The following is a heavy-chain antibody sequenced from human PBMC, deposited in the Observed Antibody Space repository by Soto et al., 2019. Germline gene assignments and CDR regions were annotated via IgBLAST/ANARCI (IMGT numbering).Heavy chain of an antibody. D-gene: IGHD2-2*01. CDR3: ARATIVLVPAAIYWFDP. CDR1: GGSVSSGSYY. V-gene: IGHV4-61*01. J-gene: IGHJ5*02. CDR2: IYYSGST. Sequence: PSETLSLTCTVSGGSVSSGSYYWSWIRQPPGKGLEWIGYIYYSGSTNYNPSLKSRVTISVDTSKNQFSLKLSSVTAADTAVYYCARATIVLVPAAIYWFDPWGQGTLVTVSS.